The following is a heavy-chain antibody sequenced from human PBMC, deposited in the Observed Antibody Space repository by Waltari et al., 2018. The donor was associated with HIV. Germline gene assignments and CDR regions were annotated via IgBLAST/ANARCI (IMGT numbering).Heavy chain of an antibody. CDR2: IRSKAYGGTT. CDR3: TRDGLYYDFWSGYPGY. J-gene: IGHJ4*02. V-gene: IGHV3-49*03. D-gene: IGHD3-3*01. Sequence: EVQLVESGGGLVQPGRSLRLSCTASGFTFGDYVMSWFRQAPGKGLEWGGFIRSKAYGGTTEYAASVKGRFTISRDDSKSISYLQMNSLKTEDTAVYYCTRDGLYYDFWSGYPGYWGQGTLVTVSS. CDR1: GFTFGDYV.